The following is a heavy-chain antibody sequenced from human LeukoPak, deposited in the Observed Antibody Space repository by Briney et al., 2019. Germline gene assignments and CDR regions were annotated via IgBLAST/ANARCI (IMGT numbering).Heavy chain of an antibody. CDR2: INHSGST. V-gene: IGHV4-34*01. CDR1: GGSFSGYY. Sequence: SETLSLTCAVYGGSFSGYYWSWIRQPPGKGLEWIGEINHSGSTNYNPSLKSRVTISVDTSKNQFSLKLSSVTAADTAVYYCARGDYGDYVSRNWGQGTLVTVSS. J-gene: IGHJ4*02. D-gene: IGHD4-17*01. CDR3: ARGDYGDYVSRN.